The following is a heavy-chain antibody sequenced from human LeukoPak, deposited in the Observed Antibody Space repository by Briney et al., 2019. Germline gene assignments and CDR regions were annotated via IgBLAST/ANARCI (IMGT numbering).Heavy chain of an antibody. J-gene: IGHJ4*02. CDR2: ISGSGGST. CDR3: AKYDFWSGYDY. V-gene: IGHV3-23*01. CDR1: GVTFSSYA. Sequence: GGSLRLSCAASGVTFSSYAVTWVRQAPGKGLEWVSGISGSGGSTYYADSVKGRFTISRDNSKNTLYLQMNSLRAEDTAVYYCAKYDFWSGYDYWGQGTLVTVSS. D-gene: IGHD3-3*01.